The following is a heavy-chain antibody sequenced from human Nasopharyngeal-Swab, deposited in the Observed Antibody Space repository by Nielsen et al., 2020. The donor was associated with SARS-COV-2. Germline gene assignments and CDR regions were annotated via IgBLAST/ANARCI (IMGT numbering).Heavy chain of an antibody. D-gene: IGHD1-1*01. CDR3: ARLGTESYHYYSLDV. J-gene: IGHJ6*02. CDR1: GFTFSMYS. Sequence: GESLKISCATSGFTFSMYSMYWVRQAPGKGLEWVSSISSSSNYIYYGDSVKGRFTISRDNTQKSLYLEMNSLRVEDTAVYYCARLGTESYHYYSLDVGGQGTTVTVSS. V-gene: IGHV3-21*01. CDR2: ISSSSNYI.